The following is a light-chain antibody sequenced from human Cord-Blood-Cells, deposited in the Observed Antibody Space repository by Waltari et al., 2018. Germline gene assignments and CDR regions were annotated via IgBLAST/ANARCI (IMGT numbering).Light chain of an antibody. CDR3: QQRSNWPWT. Sequence: EIVLTQSPATLSLSPGERATLSCRASQSVSSYLAWYQQKPGQAPRLLIYDASNRATGIPARFSGSGSGTDFTLTISSLEPEDCAVYYCQQRSNWPWTFGKGTKVEIK. V-gene: IGKV3-11*01. CDR2: DAS. CDR1: QSVSSY. J-gene: IGKJ1*01.